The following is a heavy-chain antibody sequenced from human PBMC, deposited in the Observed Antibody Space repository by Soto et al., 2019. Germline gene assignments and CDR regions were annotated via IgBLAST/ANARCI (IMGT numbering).Heavy chain of an antibody. CDR3: ARGDVYNSFDY. D-gene: IGHD1-1*01. Sequence: EVQLVESGGGLVKPGGSLSLSFAASGFTFSSYTMNWVRQAPGKGLEWVSSISSSDTYIYYADSVKGRFTISRDNVKNSLYLQMNSLRAEDTAVYYCARGDVYNSFDYWGQGTLVTVSS. CDR2: ISSSDTYI. J-gene: IGHJ4*02. V-gene: IGHV3-21*01. CDR1: GFTFSSYT.